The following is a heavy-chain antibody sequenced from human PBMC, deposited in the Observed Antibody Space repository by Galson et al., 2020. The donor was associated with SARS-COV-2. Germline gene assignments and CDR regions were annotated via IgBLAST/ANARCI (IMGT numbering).Heavy chain of an antibody. D-gene: IGHD1-26*01. V-gene: IGHV3-30*03. Sequence: GESLKISCAAPGFIFKNYGMHWVRQAPGKGLEWVAVISDNGSNKYYADSVKGRFTISRDNSKLTVYLRRSSLRVEDTAVYYCAAGSYNVRGGQGTLVTVSS. CDR2: ISDNGSNK. J-gene: IGHJ4*02. CDR1: GFIFKNYG. CDR3: AAGSYNVR.